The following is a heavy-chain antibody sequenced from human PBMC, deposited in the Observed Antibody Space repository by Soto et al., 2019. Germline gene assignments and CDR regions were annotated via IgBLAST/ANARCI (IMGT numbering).Heavy chain of an antibody. CDR2: ISHSGNI. Sequence: SETLSLTCGGYGGSFSGYYWGWIRQAPGKGPEWIGGISHSGNINYNSSLKSRLTISAETSKNVFSLRLRSVTAADTGLYYCARGPNHDLWSLWGQGSLVTVSS. CDR1: GGSFSGYY. J-gene: IGHJ1*01. CDR3: ARGPNHDLWSL. V-gene: IGHV4-34*01. D-gene: IGHD3-3*01.